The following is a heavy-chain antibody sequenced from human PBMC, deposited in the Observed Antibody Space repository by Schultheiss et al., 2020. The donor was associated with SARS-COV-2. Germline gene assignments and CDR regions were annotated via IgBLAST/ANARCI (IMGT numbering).Heavy chain of an antibody. V-gene: IGHV3-23*01. J-gene: IGHJ6*02. Sequence: GGSLRLSCAASGFTFSSYAMSWVRQAPGKGLEWVSAISGSGGSTYYADSVKGRFTISRDNSKNTLYLQMNSLRAEDTAVYYCAREFDGSYSYYYGMDVWGQGTTVTVSS. CDR1: GFTFSSYA. D-gene: IGHD1-26*01. CDR3: AREFDGSYSYYYGMDV. CDR2: ISGSGGST.